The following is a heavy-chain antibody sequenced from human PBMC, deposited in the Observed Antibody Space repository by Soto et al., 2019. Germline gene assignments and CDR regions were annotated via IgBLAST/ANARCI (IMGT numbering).Heavy chain of an antibody. CDR1: GFTFSSYS. J-gene: IGHJ6*02. Sequence: PGGSLRLSCAASGFTFSSYSVNWVRQAPGKGLEWVSSISSSSSYIYYADSVKGRFTISRDNAKNSLYLQMNSLRAEDTAVYYCARDRGYSYGGHYGMDVWGQGTTVTVSS. V-gene: IGHV3-21*01. D-gene: IGHD5-18*01. CDR3: ARDRGYSYGGHYGMDV. CDR2: ISSSSSYI.